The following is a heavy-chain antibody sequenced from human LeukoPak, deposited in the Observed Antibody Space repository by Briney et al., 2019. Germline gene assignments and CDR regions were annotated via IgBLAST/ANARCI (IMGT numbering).Heavy chain of an antibody. CDR2: IYPGDSDT. CDR1: GYSFTSYW. CDR3: ARRYCSSTSCYDNWFDP. J-gene: IGHJ5*02. V-gene: IGHV5-51*01. Sequence: NHGESLKISCNGSGYSFTSYWIGWVRQMPGKGLEWRGIIYPGDSDTRYSPSFQGQVTISADKSISTAYLQWSSLKASDTAMYYCARRYCSSTSCYDNWFDPWGQGTLVTVSS. D-gene: IGHD2-2*01.